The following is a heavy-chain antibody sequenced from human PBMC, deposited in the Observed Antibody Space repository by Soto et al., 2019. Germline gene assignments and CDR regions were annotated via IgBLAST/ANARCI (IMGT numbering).Heavy chain of an antibody. Sequence: SETLSLTCTVSGGSISSGGYYWSWIRQHPGKGLEWIGYIYYSGSTYYNPSLKSRVTISVDTSKNQFSLKLSSVTAADTAVYYCARVGGITGTTSVGTWGQGTLVTVS. CDR3: ARVGGITGTTSVGT. CDR2: IYYSGST. J-gene: IGHJ5*02. CDR1: GGSISSGGYY. V-gene: IGHV4-31*03. D-gene: IGHD1-20*01.